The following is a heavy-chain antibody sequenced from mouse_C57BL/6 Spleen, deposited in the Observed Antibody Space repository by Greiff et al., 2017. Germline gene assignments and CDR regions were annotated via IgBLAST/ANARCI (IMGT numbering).Heavy chain of an antibody. CDR2: IYPRSGNT. Sequence: VQLQQSGAELARPGASVKLSCKASGYTFTSYGISWVKQRTGQGLEWIGEIYPRSGNTYYNEKFKGKATLTADKSSSTAYMELRSLTSECSAVYFCSGGLAQATSYYAMDYWGQGTSGTVSS. J-gene: IGHJ4*01. CDR3: SGGLAQATSYYAMDY. V-gene: IGHV1-81*01. CDR1: GYTFTSYG. D-gene: IGHD3-2*02.